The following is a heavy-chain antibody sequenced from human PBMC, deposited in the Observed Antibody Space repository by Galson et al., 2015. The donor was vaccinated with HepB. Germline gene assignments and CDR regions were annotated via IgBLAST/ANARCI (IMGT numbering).Heavy chain of an antibody. V-gene: IGHV4-59*01. J-gene: IGHJ4*02. Sequence: SETLSLTCTVSGGSISSYHWSWIRQPPGKGLEWIEYIYSSGTTNYNPSLKTRLTMSVDTSKNQFSLKLRSVTAADTAVYYCARGASSKFDSWGQGTLVTVSS. CDR1: GGSISSYH. CDR2: IYSSGTT. CDR3: ARGASSKFDS. D-gene: IGHD2-15*01.